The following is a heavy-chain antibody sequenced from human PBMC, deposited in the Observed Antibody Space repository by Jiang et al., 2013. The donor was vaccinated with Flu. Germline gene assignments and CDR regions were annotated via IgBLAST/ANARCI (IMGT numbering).Heavy chain of an antibody. CDR2: IYYSGST. CDR1: GGSISSYY. V-gene: IGHV4-59*01. D-gene: IGHD2-15*01. CDR3: ARADCSGGTCYPIDY. J-gene: IGHJ4*02. Sequence: GSGLVKPSETLSLTCTVSGGSISSYYWSWVRQPPGKGLDWIGYIYYSGSTNYNPSLKSRVTISVDTSKNQFSLKVSAVTAADTAVYYCARADCSGGTCYPIDYWGQGPWSPSP.